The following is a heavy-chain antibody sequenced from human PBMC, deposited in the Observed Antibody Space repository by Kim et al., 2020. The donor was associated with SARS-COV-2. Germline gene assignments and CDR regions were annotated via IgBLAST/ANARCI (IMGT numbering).Heavy chain of an antibody. CDR3: ARRDIAARTFDY. J-gene: IGHJ4*02. Sequence: NYAQTLQGRVTITADESTSTAYMELSSLRSEDTAVYYCARRDIAARTFDYWGQGTLVTVSS. D-gene: IGHD6-6*01. V-gene: IGHV1-69*01.